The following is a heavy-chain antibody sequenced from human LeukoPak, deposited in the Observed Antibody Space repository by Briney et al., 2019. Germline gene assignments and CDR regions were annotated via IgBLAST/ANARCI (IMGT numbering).Heavy chain of an antibody. CDR1: GFTFSSYS. CDR2: ISSSSSYI. CDR3: ARDRELNYGDYGAFDI. D-gene: IGHD4-17*01. Sequence: GGSLRLSCAASGFTFSSYSMNWVRQAPGKGLEWVSSISSSSSYIYYADAVKGRFTISRDNAKNSLYLQMNSLRAEDTAVYYCARDRELNYGDYGAFDIWGQGTMVTVSS. J-gene: IGHJ3*02. V-gene: IGHV3-21*01.